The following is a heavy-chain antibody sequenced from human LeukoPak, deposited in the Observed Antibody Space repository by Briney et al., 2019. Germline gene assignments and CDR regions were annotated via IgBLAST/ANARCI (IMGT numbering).Heavy chain of an antibody. CDR3: AREPYSGYDYPLDY. Sequence: PGGSLRLSCAASGFTFSSYSMNWVRQAPGKGLEWVSYISSSSSTIYYADSVKGRFTNSRDNAKNSLYLQMNSLRDEDTAVYYCAREPYSGYDYPLDYWGQGTLVTVSS. D-gene: IGHD5-12*01. CDR2: ISSSSSTI. CDR1: GFTFSSYS. J-gene: IGHJ4*02. V-gene: IGHV3-48*02.